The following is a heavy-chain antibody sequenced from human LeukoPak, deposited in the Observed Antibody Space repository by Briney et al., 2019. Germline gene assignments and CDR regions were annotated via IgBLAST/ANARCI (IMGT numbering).Heavy chain of an antibody. V-gene: IGHV3-48*02. D-gene: IGHD3-10*01. J-gene: IGHJ4*02. Sequence: GGSRGLSCPASGFPFSTYTRNGVGQAPGRVWKGFSYISGTSSLISYADSVKGRFSISRDNAKNSLFLQMNSLRDEDTAVYYCASWRGSGNYYFDSWGQGILVTVSS. CDR3: ASWRGSGNYYFDS. CDR2: ISGTSSLI. CDR1: GFPFSTYT.